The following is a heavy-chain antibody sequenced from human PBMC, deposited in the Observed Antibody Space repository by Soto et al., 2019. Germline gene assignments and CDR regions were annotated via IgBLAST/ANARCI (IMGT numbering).Heavy chain of an antibody. CDR3: ARDQGLFVHTGMVIDFFGMDV. D-gene: IGHD3-10*02. CDR1: GGTFTSYA. V-gene: IGHV1-69*01. Sequence: QVHLVQSGAEVRKPGSSVKVSCTTSGGTFTSYAITWVRQAPGQGLQWMGGIIPGFDTTFYAQKFQGRVTITADEATDSAYMELRSLRSDDMAVYYCARDQGLFVHTGMVIDFFGMDVWGPGTTVTVSS. CDR2: IIPGFDTT. J-gene: IGHJ6*02.